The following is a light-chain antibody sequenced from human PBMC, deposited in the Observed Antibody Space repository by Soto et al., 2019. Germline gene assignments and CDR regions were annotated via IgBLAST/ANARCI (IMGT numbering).Light chain of an antibody. CDR3: MQSTHSWT. CDR1: HSLVNNDGNTY. V-gene: IGKV2-30*01. Sequence: DVVLTPSPLSLPVTLGQPASISCRSSHSLVNNDGNTYLSWFQQRPGQSPRRLIYKVSKRDPGGPERFRGSVSGTDLPMKSSRGGAEYVGIYYCMQSTHSWTFGQGPKVEIK. J-gene: IGKJ1*01. CDR2: KVS.